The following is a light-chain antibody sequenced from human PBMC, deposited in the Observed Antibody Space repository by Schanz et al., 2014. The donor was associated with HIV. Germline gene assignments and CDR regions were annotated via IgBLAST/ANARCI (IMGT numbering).Light chain of an antibody. CDR3: QQRSNWLIT. Sequence: EIVMTQSPATLSVSPGERASLSCRASQSVSSNLAWYQQKFGQAPRLLIYAASTRATDIPARFSGSGSGTEFTLTISSLQSEDFAVYYCQQRSNWLITFGQGTRLEIK. V-gene: IGKV3-15*01. J-gene: IGKJ5*01. CDR1: QSVSSN. CDR2: AAS.